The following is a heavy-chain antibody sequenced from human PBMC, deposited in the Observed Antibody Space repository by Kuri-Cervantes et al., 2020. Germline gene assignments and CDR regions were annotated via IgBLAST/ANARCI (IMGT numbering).Heavy chain of an antibody. Sequence: GGSLRLSCVVSGFTFSSHWMHWIRQGPGKGLEWVSRIKTDGSSTNYADSVKGRFTISRDNAKNSLYLQMNSLRDEDTAVYYCASPLPYSSGWYFDAFDIWGQGTMVTVSS. CDR3: ASPLPYSSGWYFDAFDI. CDR1: GFTFSSHW. V-gene: IGHV3-74*01. D-gene: IGHD6-19*01. CDR2: IKTDGSST. J-gene: IGHJ3*02.